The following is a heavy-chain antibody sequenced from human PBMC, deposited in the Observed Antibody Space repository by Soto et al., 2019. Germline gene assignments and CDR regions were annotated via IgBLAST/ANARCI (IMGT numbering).Heavy chain of an antibody. V-gene: IGHV4-30-4*01. CDR2: IYYSGST. CDR1: GGSISSGDYY. CDR3: AWGGGTSGDYYYGMDV. Sequence: SSETLSLTCTVSGGSISSGDYYWSWIRQPPGKGLEWIGYIYYSGSTYYNPSLKSRVTISVDTSKNQFSLKLSSVTAADTAVYYCAWGGGTSGDYYYGMDVWGQGTTVTVYS. D-gene: IGHD2-15*01. J-gene: IGHJ6*02.